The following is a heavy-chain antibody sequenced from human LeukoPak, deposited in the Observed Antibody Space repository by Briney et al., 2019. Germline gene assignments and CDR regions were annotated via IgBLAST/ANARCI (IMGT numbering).Heavy chain of an antibody. V-gene: IGHV3-23*01. CDR2: ISGSGGST. Sequence: GGSLRLSCAASGFTFSSYAMSWVRQAPGKGLEWVSAISGSGGSTYYADSVKGRFTISRDNSKNTLYLQMNSLRAEDTAVYYCAKVSIANYDSWSDNGNWFDPWGQGTLVTVSS. CDR3: AKVSIANYDSWSDNGNWFDP. J-gene: IGHJ5*02. CDR1: GFTFSSYA. D-gene: IGHD3-3*01.